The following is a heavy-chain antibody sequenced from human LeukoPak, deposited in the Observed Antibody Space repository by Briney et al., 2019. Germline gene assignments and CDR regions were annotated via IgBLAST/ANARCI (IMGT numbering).Heavy chain of an antibody. CDR3: ARRVVGGTDYFDY. V-gene: IGHV3-7*01. Sequence: PGGSLRLSCAASGFAFGTYWMTWVRQAPGNGLEWVANIKIDGTEKRYADSVKGRFTISRDNAKNSLYLQMSSLRAEDTAVYYCARRVVGGTDYFDYWGQGTLVTVSS. CDR1: GFAFGTYW. D-gene: IGHD1-26*01. J-gene: IGHJ4*02. CDR2: IKIDGTEK.